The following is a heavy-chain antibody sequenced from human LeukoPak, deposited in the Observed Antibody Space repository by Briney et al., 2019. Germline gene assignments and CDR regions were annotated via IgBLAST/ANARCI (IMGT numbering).Heavy chain of an antibody. V-gene: IGHV1-3*04. CDR1: GYTFANYG. J-gene: IGHJ1*01. CDR3: ARIPLSDARVLYQPH. Sequence: ASVKVSCKTSGYTFANYGMHWVRQAPRQSLEWMGWINTGNGNMKSSQKFQGRVTLTRDTSASTAYMELNGLNFEDTAVYYCARIPLSDARVLYQPHWGQGTLVTVSS. D-gene: IGHD2/OR15-2a*01. CDR2: INTGNGNM.